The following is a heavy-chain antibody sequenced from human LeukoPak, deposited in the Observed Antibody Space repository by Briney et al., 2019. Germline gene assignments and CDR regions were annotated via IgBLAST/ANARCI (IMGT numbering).Heavy chain of an antibody. D-gene: IGHD2-2*01. CDR1: GNTFTRYA. Sequence: ASVKVSCKTSGNTFTRYAMNWVRQAPGQGLEWMGWIYPNSGGTNYAQKFQGRVTMTRDTSISTAYMELSRLRSDDTAVYYCARSDQFPYYMDVWGKGTTVTVSS. CDR3: ARSDQFPYYMDV. V-gene: IGHV1-2*02. CDR2: IYPNSGGT. J-gene: IGHJ6*03.